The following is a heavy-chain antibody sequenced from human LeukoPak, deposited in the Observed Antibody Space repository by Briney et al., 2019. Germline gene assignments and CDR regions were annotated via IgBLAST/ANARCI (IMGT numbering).Heavy chain of an antibody. D-gene: IGHD3-10*01. CDR3: ARGRVLLWFGELPNWFDP. J-gene: IGHJ5*02. Sequence: SETLSLTCTVSGGSISGYYWSWIRQPPGKGLEWIGEINHSGSTNYNPSLKSRVTISVDTSKNQFSLKLSSVTAADTAVYYCARGRVLLWFGELPNWFDPWGQGTLVTVSS. V-gene: IGHV4-34*01. CDR1: GGSISGYY. CDR2: INHSGST.